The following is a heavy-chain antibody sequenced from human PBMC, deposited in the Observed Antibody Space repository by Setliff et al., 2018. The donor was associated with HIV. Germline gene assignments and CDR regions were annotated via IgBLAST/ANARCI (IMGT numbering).Heavy chain of an antibody. CDR2: IIPILGIA. D-gene: IGHD3-22*01. CDR1: GGTFTSYV. Sequence: SVKVSCKASGGTFTSYVISWVRQAPGQGLEWMGGIIPILGIASYSQKFQGRVTITADKSTSTAYMELSSLRSEDTAVYYCARRVPYYDSSGYYSGYYYYGMDVWGQGTTVTVSS. V-gene: IGHV1-69*10. J-gene: IGHJ6*02. CDR3: ARRVPYYDSSGYYSGYYYYGMDV.